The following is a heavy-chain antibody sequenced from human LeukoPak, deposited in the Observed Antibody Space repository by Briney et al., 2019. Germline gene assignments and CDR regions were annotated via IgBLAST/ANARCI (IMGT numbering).Heavy chain of an antibody. D-gene: IGHD5-24*01. J-gene: IGHJ4*02. CDR1: GFIFGDHA. Sequence: PGGSLRLSCRASGFIFGDHAMSWFRQAPGTGLEWVGFIRSKSDGGTTQYAASVEGRFSISRDDSKRIAYLQMNSLKTEDTAIYYCAKRDDYTWTYWGQGTLVTVSS. V-gene: IGHV3-49*03. CDR3: AKRDDYTWTY. CDR2: IRSKSDGGTT.